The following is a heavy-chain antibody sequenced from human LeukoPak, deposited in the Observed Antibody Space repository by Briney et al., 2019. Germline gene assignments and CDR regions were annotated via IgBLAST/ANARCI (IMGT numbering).Heavy chain of an antibody. CDR3: ARWGSYYDSSGYVYYFDY. J-gene: IGHJ4*02. Sequence: SETLSLTCTVSGGSISSYYWSWIRQPLGKGLEWIGYIYYSGSTNYNPSLKSRVTISVDTSKNQFSLKLSSVTAADTAVYYCARWGSYYDSSGYVYYFDYWGQGTLVTVSS. D-gene: IGHD3-22*01. CDR1: GGSISSYY. CDR2: IYYSGST. V-gene: IGHV4-59*01.